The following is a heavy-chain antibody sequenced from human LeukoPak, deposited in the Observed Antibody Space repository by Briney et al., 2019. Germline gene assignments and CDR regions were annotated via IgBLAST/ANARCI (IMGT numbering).Heavy chain of an antibody. D-gene: IGHD6-19*01. Sequence: GGSLRLSCAASGFTVSSNYMSWVRQAPGKGLEWVSLIYSGGTTYSADSVRGRFTISRDNSKNTLYLQMSSLRAEDTAVYYCARGIGWYVYWGQGTLVTVSS. V-gene: IGHV3-53*01. CDR3: ARGIGWYVY. J-gene: IGHJ4*02. CDR1: GFTVSSNY. CDR2: IYSGGTT.